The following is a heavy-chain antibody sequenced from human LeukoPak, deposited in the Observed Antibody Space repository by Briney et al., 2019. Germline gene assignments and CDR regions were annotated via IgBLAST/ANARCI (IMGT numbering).Heavy chain of an antibody. D-gene: IGHD3-10*01. V-gene: IGHV4-59*01. Sequence: SETLSVTCTVSGGSISSYYWSWIRQPPGKGLEWIGYIYYGGSTNYNPSLKSRVTISVDTSRNQFSLNLSSVTAADTAVYYCARAWFGESVYTFDYWGQGTLVTVSS. CDR1: GGSISSYY. CDR3: ARAWFGESVYTFDY. J-gene: IGHJ4*02. CDR2: IYYGGST.